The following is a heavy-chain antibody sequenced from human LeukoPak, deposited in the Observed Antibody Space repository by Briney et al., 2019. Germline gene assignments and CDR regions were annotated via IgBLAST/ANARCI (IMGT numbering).Heavy chain of an antibody. V-gene: IGHV4-59*01. D-gene: IGHD3-22*01. CDR1: GGSISSYY. Sequence: SETLSLTCTVHGGSISSYYWSWIRQPPGKGLEWIGYIYYSGSTNYNPSLKSRVTISVDTSKNQFSLKLSSVTAADTAVYYCARDQPTYYYDSSGYYRGYYFDYWGQGTLVTVSS. J-gene: IGHJ4*02. CDR3: ARDQPTYYYDSSGYYRGYYFDY. CDR2: IYYSGST.